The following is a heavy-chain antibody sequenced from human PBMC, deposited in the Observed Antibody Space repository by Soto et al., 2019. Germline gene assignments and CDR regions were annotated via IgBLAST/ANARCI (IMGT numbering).Heavy chain of an antibody. V-gene: IGHV3-23*01. Sequence: EVQLLESGGGLVQPGGSLRLSCAASGFTFSSYAMSWVRQAPGKGLEWVSAISGSGGSTYYADSVKGRFTISRDNSKNTLYLQMNSLSAEDTAGYYGAKNVWGSTIFGGMDVWGQGTTVTVSS. D-gene: IGHD3-3*01. J-gene: IGHJ6*02. CDR1: GFTFSSYA. CDR3: AKNVWGSTIFGGMDV. CDR2: ISGSGGST.